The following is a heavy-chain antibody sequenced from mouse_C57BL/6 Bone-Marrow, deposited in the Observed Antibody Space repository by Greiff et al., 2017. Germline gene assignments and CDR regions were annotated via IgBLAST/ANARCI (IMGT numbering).Heavy chain of an antibody. CDR3: ASIYYDYAAY. J-gene: IGHJ3*01. V-gene: IGHV1-74*01. CDR1: GYTFTSYW. CDR2: IHPSDSDT. Sequence: QVQLQQPGAELVKPGASVKVSCKASGYTFTSYWMHWMKQRPGQGLEWIGRIHPSDSDTNYNQKFKGKATLTVDKSSSTADMQLISLTSEDSAVYYCASIYYDYAAYWGQGTLVTVSA. D-gene: IGHD2-4*01.